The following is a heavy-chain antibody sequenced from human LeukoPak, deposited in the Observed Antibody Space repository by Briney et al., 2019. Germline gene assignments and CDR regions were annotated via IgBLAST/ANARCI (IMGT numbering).Heavy chain of an antibody. Sequence: GESLKISCKGSGYSFTSCSIGWVRQMPGKGLEWVGIIYPGDSDTRYSPSFQGQVTISADKSISTAYLQWSSLKASDTAMYYCARVNVGIAADYWGQGTLVAVSS. D-gene: IGHD6-13*01. V-gene: IGHV5-51*01. CDR1: GYSFTSCS. J-gene: IGHJ4*02. CDR3: ARVNVGIAADY. CDR2: IYPGDSDT.